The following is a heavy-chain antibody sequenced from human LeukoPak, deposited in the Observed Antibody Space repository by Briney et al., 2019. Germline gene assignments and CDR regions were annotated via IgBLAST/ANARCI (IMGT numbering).Heavy chain of an antibody. V-gene: IGHV4-30-4*01. CDR3: ARDPVGILSGYDPY. J-gene: IGHJ4*02. D-gene: IGHD5-12*01. CDR1: GGSISSGDYY. Sequence: SQTLSLTCTVSGGSISSGDYYWSWIRQPPGKGLEWIGYIYYSGSTYYNPSLKSRVTISVDTSKTQFSLKLSSVTAADTAVYYCARDPVGILSGYDPYWGQGTLVTVSS. CDR2: IYYSGST.